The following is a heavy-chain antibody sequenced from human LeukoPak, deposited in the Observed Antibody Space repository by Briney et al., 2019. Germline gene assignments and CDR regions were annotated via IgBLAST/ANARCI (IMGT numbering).Heavy chain of an antibody. Sequence: SGTLSLICGVSGGSISSTNWWTWVRQPPGKGLEWIGEVHLGGRTNYNPSLQSRLTMSVDFSENHISLKLTSVTAADTAVYYCAREGGPFRPLDYSGQGTLVTVSS. D-gene: IGHD2/OR15-2a*01. V-gene: IGHV4-4*02. J-gene: IGHJ4*02. CDR1: GGSISSTNW. CDR3: AREGGPFRPLDY. CDR2: VHLGGRT.